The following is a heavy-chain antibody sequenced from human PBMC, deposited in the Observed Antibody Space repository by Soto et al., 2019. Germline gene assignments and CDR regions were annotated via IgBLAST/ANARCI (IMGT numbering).Heavy chain of an antibody. CDR1: GFTFSSYA. J-gene: IGHJ4*02. CDR3: ARAYSAAGISIDY. D-gene: IGHD6-13*01. V-gene: IGHV3-30-3*01. Sequence: EGSLRLSCAASGFTFSSYAMHWVRQAPGKGLEWVAVISYDGSNKYYADSVKGRFTISRDNSKNTLYLQMNSLRAEDTAVYYCARAYSAAGISIDYWVQGTLVTHSP. CDR2: ISYDGSNK.